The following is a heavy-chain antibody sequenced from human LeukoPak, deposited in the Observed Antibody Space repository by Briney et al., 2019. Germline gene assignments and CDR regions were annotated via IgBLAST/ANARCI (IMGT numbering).Heavy chain of an antibody. V-gene: IGHV3-11*03. Sequence: PGGSLRLSCAASGFTFSDYYMSWIRQAPGKGLEWVSYISSSSSDTYYADSVKGRFTISRDNAKNSLHLQMNSLGPEDTAVYYCARPDSSGYAPNYWGQGALLPVSS. CDR3: ARPDSSGYAPNY. J-gene: IGHJ4*02. CDR2: ISSSSSDT. D-gene: IGHD3-22*01. CDR1: GFTFSDYY.